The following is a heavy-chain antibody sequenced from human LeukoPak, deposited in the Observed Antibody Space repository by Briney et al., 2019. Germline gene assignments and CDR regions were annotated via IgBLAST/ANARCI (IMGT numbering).Heavy chain of an antibody. CDR2: IRDRAHSYTT. Sequence: GGSLRLSCVASGFTFSDHYMDWVRQAPGKGLEWVGRIRDRAHSYTTEYAASVKGRYTVSRDDSKSSLYLQMSSLNTEDTAVYYCVRGVSRASPDYYHPLDVWGQGTTVTVSS. CDR3: VRGVSRASPDYYHPLDV. J-gene: IGHJ6*02. V-gene: IGHV3-72*01. CDR1: GFTFSDHY. D-gene: IGHD3-10*01.